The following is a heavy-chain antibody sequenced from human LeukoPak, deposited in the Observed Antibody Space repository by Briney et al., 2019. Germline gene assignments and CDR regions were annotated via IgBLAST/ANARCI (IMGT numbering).Heavy chain of an antibody. CDR2: ISSSRSIM. CDR1: GFIFSYYD. J-gene: IGHJ4*02. V-gene: IGHV3-48*01. Sequence: GGSLRLSCVASGFIFSYYDMDWVRQAPGKGLEWISYISSSRSIMYYADSVLGRFTVSRDNAENTLYLEMNSLRGDDTAVYYCARHNQGSPDYWGQGTLVTVSS. CDR3: ARHNQGSPDY.